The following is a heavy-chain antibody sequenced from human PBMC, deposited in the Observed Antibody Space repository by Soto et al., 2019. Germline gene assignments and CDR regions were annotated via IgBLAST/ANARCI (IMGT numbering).Heavy chain of an antibody. CDR3: ARLIAAAGTAYFDY. J-gene: IGHJ4*02. Sequence: QVQLVQTGAEVKKPGASVKVSCKASGYTFTSYDINWVRQATGQGLEWMGWMNPNSGNTGYAQKFQGRVTMTRNTSISTASMELSSLRSEDTAVYYCARLIAAAGTAYFDYWGQGTLVTVSS. D-gene: IGHD6-13*01. V-gene: IGHV1-8*01. CDR2: MNPNSGNT. CDR1: GYTFTSYD.